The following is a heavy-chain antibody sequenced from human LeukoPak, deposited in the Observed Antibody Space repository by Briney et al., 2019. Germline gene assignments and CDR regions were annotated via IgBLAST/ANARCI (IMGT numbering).Heavy chain of an antibody. CDR2: IYYSGST. V-gene: IGHV4-59*01. J-gene: IGHJ3*02. D-gene: IGHD4-17*01. CDR1: GESLSKYY. CDR3: ASLAGDYQGADAFDI. Sequence: SETLSLTCAVYGESLSKYYWSWIRQPPGKGLEWIGYIYYSGSTNYNPSLKSRVTISVDTSKNQFSLKLSSVTAADTAVYYCASLAGDYQGADAFDIWGQGTMVTVSS.